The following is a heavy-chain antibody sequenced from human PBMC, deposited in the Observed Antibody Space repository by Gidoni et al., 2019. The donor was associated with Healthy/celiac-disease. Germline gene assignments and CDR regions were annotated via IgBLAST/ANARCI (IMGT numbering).Heavy chain of an antibody. Sequence: QVQLVQSGAEVKKPGSSVKVSCKASGGTFSSYAISWVRQAPGQGLEWMGGIIPIFGTANYAQKFQGRVTITADESTSTAYMELSSLRSEDTAVYYCARDWDFWSGYYTKYYYGMDVWGQGTTVTVSS. CDR1: GGTFSSYA. D-gene: IGHD3-3*01. V-gene: IGHV1-69*01. CDR2: IIPIFGTA. J-gene: IGHJ6*02. CDR3: ARDWDFWSGYYTKYYYGMDV.